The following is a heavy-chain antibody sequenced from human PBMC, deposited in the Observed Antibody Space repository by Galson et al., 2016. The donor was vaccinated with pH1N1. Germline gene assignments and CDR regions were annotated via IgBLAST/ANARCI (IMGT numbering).Heavy chain of an antibody. CDR3: ARVRVMVRSTFDY. D-gene: IGHD3-16*01. Sequence: SLRLSCAASGFNFRNYGMHWVRQAPGKGLDWVSFVRNDGAKKQYVDSVKGRFTISRDNAKNSLDLQMNSLRAEDTAVYYCARVRVMVRSTFDYWGQGALVTVSS. CDR2: VRNDGAKK. J-gene: IGHJ4*02. CDR1: GFNFRNYG. V-gene: IGHV3-33*01.